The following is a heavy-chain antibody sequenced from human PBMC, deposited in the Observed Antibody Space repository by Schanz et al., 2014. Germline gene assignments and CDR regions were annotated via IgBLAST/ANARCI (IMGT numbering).Heavy chain of an antibody. Sequence: QVQLIQSGAEVKKPGASVKVSCKASGGTFSSYAISWVRQAPGQGLEWMGRIIPSLGLAKYEQKFQDKVTITADKSTSTAYMELSSLRSEDTAMYYCARDYYDSSGYYYCDYWGQGTLVTVSS. CDR1: GGTFSSYA. J-gene: IGHJ4*02. D-gene: IGHD3-22*01. CDR3: ARDYYDSSGYYYCDY. CDR2: IIPSLGLA. V-gene: IGHV1-69*09.